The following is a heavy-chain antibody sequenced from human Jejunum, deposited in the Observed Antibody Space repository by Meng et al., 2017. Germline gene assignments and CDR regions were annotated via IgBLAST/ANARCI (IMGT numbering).Heavy chain of an antibody. CDR3: AKDDISSGYHQIDY. D-gene: IGHD3-3*01. V-gene: IGHV4-39*07. CDR1: GGSISSNGDY. CDR2: IFHLGGT. Sequence: SETLSLTCTVSGGSISSNGDYWAWVRQPPGKGLEWIASIFHLGGTYHNASLQSRVSLSLDPSTNHFSLSLTSVTAADTAVYFCAKDDISSGYHQIDYWGQGTLVTVSS. J-gene: IGHJ4*02.